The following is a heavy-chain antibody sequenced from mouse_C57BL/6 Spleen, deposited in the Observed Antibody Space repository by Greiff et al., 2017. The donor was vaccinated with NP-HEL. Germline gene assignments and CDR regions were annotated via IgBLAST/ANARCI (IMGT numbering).Heavy chain of an antibody. J-gene: IGHJ3*01. V-gene: IGHV1-82*01. CDR2: IYPGDGDT. CDR1: GYAFSSSW. CDR3: AKIGDWFAY. Sequence: QVQLQQPGPELVKPGASVKISCKASGYAFSSSWMNWVKQRPGKGLEWIGRIYPGDGDTNYNGKFKGKATLTADKSSSTAYMQLSSLTSEDSAVYFCAKIGDWFAYWGQGTLVTVSA.